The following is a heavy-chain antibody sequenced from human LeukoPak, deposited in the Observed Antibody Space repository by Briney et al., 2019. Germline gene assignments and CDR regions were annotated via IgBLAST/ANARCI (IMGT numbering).Heavy chain of an antibody. V-gene: IGHV5-51*01. Sequence: GESLKISCQGSGYSFTSYWIGWVRQMPGKGLEWMGNIYPGDSDTRYSPSFQGQVTISADKSISTAYLQWSSLKASDTAMYYCARVGADYDILTGYDYWGQGTLVTVSS. D-gene: IGHD3-9*01. CDR3: ARVGADYDILTGYDY. CDR2: IYPGDSDT. J-gene: IGHJ4*02. CDR1: GYSFTSYW.